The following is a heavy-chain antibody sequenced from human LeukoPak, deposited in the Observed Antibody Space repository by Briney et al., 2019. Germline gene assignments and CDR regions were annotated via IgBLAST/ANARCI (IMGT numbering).Heavy chain of an antibody. J-gene: IGHJ4*02. D-gene: IGHD4-23*01. CDR2: ISDDGRRK. V-gene: IGHV3-30*18. CDR1: GFSFISYG. Sequence: GGSLRLSCAASGFSFISYGMHWVRQAPGKGLEWVGVISDDGRRKDYADSVKGRFTISRDNSKNTLYLQMNSLRVEDTAIYYCAKTMGYGGKSSDYWGQGTLVTVSS. CDR3: AKTMGYGGKSSDY.